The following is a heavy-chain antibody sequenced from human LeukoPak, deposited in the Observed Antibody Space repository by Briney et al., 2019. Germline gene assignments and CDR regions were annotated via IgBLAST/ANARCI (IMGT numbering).Heavy chain of an antibody. D-gene: IGHD2-2*01. CDR3: ARYCSSTSCYWLGSIDI. CDR2: IYHSGIS. Sequence: SETLSLTCTVSGYSISSGYYWCWLRQPPGKGLEWIGSIYHSGISYYNPSLKSRVTMSVDTSKSQFSLKLSSVTAADTAVYYCARYCSSTSCYWLGSIDIWGQGTMVTVSS. J-gene: IGHJ3*02. CDR1: GYSISSGYY. V-gene: IGHV4-38-2*02.